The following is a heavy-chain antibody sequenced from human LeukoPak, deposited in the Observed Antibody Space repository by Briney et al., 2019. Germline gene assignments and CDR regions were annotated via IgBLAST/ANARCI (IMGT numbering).Heavy chain of an antibody. Sequence: GGSLRLSCAASGFTFISYGMQWVRQAPGKGLVWVSRINTDGSDISYADSVKGRFTISRDNAKDTLYLQMNSLRGEDTAVYYCARELPREVTLDYWGQGTLVTVSS. J-gene: IGHJ4*01. CDR2: INTDGSDI. D-gene: IGHD2-21*02. V-gene: IGHV3-74*01. CDR1: GFTFISYG. CDR3: ARELPREVTLDY.